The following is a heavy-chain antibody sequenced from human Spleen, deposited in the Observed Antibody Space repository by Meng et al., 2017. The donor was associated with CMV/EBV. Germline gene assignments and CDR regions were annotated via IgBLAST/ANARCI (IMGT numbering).Heavy chain of an antibody. CDR3: ARGSVIPTAVGWNWFDP. CDR1: GYTFTSFD. D-gene: IGHD2-2*01. CDR2: ISGHDGDT. V-gene: IGHV1-18*04. J-gene: IGHJ5*02. Sequence: ASVKVSCKASGYTFTSFDITWVRQVPGQGLEWMGWISGHDGDTHYAQNLQDRVTMTTDTATSTAYMKLRRLRSDDTAVYYCARGSVIPTAVGWNWFDPWGQGTLVTVSS.